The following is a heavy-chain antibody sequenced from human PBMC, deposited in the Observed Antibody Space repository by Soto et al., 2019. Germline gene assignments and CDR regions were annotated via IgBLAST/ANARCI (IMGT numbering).Heavy chain of an antibody. D-gene: IGHD3-10*01. CDR1: GFTFSNYA. Sequence: PGGSLRHSCAASGFTFSNYALSWVRQAPGKGLEWVSAISSSGVSTYYADSVKGRFTISRDNSKNTLYLQINSLRAEDTAVYYCAKGGASAFSYWGQGSLVPVSS. J-gene: IGHJ4*02. CDR2: ISSSGVST. V-gene: IGHV3-23*01. CDR3: AKGGASAFSY.